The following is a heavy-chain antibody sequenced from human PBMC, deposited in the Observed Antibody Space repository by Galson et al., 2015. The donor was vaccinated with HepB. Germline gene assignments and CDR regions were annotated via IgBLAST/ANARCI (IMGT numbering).Heavy chain of an antibody. CDR3: ARARYYDSSGYWVY. Sequence: SVKVSCKPSGYTFTSYGISWVRQAPGQGLEWMGWISAYNGNTNYAQKLQGRVTMTTDTSTSTAYMELRSLRSDDTAVYYCARARYYDSSGYWVYWGQGTLVTVSS. D-gene: IGHD3-22*01. CDR1: GYTFTSYG. CDR2: ISAYNGNT. J-gene: IGHJ4*02. V-gene: IGHV1-18*04.